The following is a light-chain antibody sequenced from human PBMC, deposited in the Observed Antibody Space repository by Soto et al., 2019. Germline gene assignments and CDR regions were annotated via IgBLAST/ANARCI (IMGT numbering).Light chain of an antibody. Sequence: QSVLTQPASVSGSPGQSITVSCTGNSNDVGSYNYVSWYQQHPGKAPKLMIYEVSYRPSGVSDRFSGSKTGNTAALTISGLHPEYEATYYCSSFTRNSALEVLFCGGTTLNVL. CDR3: SSFTRNSALEVL. V-gene: IGLV2-14*01. CDR2: EVS. CDR1: SNDVGSYNY. J-gene: IGLJ2*01.